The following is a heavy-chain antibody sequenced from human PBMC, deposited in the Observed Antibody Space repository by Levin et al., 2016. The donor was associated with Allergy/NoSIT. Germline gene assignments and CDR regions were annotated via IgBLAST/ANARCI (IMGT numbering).Heavy chain of an antibody. Sequence: VRQAPGKGLEWVGRIRNKANSYTTEYAASVKGRFTISRDDSKNSLYLQMNSLKAEDTAVYYCATVSGWYNLWGQGTLVTVSS. CDR3: ATVSGWYNL. V-gene: IGHV3-72*01. J-gene: IGHJ4*02. CDR2: IRNKANSYTT. D-gene: IGHD6-19*01.